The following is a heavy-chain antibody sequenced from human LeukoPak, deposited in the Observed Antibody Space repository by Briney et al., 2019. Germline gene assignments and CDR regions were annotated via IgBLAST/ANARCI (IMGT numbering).Heavy chain of an antibody. J-gene: IGHJ4*02. Sequence: SETLSLTCAVYGGSLSGYSWSWIRQPPGKGLEWIGEINHSGSTNYNPSLKSRVTISLDTSKNQFSLKLSSVTAADTAVYYCARDSDSSGYYFDYWGQGTLVTVSS. CDR3: ARDSDSSGYYFDY. D-gene: IGHD3-22*01. CDR2: INHSGST. CDR1: GGSLSGYS. V-gene: IGHV4-34*01.